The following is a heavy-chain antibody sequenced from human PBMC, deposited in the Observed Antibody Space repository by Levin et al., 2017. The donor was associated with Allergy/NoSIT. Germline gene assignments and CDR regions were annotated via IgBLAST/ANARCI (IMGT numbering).Heavy chain of an antibody. CDR3: ARDYTNLMTTTEY. J-gene: IGHJ4*02. Sequence: PLASVKVSCKASGYTFTGYYIHWVRQAPGQGLEWMGWINPNGGGTKYAQKFQGRVIMTSDTSINTAYLDLTSLRSDDTAVYYCARDYTNLMTTTEYWGQGTLVTVSS. CDR1: GYTFTGYY. V-gene: IGHV1-2*02. D-gene: IGHD4-11*01. CDR2: INPNGGGT.